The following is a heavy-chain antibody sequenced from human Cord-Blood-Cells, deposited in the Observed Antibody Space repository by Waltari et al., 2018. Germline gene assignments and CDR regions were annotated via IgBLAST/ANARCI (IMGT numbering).Heavy chain of an antibody. V-gene: IGHV3-23*01. CDR1: GFTFSSYA. Sequence: EVQLLESRGGLVQPVGSMRLSCAGSGFTFSSYALSWVRQAPGKGLEWVSAISGSGGSTYYADSVKGRFTISRDNSKNTLYLQMNSLRAEDTAVYYCAKEPVAAAGVYDYWGQGTLVTVSS. D-gene: IGHD6-13*01. CDR3: AKEPVAAAGVYDY. J-gene: IGHJ4*02. CDR2: ISGSGGST.